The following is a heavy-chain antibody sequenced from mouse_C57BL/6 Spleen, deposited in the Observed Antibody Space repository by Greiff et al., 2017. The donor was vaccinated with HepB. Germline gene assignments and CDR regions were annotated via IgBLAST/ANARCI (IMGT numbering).Heavy chain of an antibody. V-gene: IGHV1-54*01. J-gene: IGHJ2*01. CDR2: INPGSGGT. Sequence: VHLVESGVELVRPGTSVKVSCKASGYAFTNYLIEWVKQRPGQGLEWIGVINPGSGGTNYNEKFKGKATLTADKSSSTAYMQLSSLTSEDSAVYFCARSTTVVELYFDYWGQGTTLTVSS. D-gene: IGHD1-1*01. CDR3: ARSTTVVELYFDY. CDR1: GYAFTNYL.